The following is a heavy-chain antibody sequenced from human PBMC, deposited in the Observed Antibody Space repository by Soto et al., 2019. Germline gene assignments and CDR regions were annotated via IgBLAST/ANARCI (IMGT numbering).Heavy chain of an antibody. Sequence: SETLSLTCTVSGGSISSSSYYWGWIRQPPGKGLEWIGSIYYSGSTYYNPSLKSRVTISVDTSKNQFSLKLSSLTAADAAVYYCASMYSSGWYGGDYWGQGTLVTVSS. CDR1: GGSISSSSYY. CDR3: ASMYSSGWYGGDY. J-gene: IGHJ4*02. V-gene: IGHV4-39*07. CDR2: IYYSGST. D-gene: IGHD6-19*01.